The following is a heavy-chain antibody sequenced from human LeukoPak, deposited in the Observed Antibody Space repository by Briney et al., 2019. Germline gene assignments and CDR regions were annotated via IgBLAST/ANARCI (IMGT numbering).Heavy chain of an antibody. CDR2: INHSGST. Sequence: SETLSLTCVVYGGSFSGSFSGYYWSWIRQPPGKGLEWIGKINHSGSTDYNPSLESRVTISVDTSKNQLSLRLYSVTAADTAMYYCARVTSHYDSSGYYFDYWGQGTLVTVSS. V-gene: IGHV4-34*01. CDR3: ARVTSHYDSSGYYFDY. J-gene: IGHJ4*02. D-gene: IGHD3-22*01. CDR1: GGSFSGSFSGYY.